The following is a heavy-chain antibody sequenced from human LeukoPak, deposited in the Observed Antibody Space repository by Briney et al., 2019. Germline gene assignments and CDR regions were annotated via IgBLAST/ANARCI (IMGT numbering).Heavy chain of an antibody. V-gene: IGHV3-48*02. Sequence: PGGSLRLSCAASGFTFSTYSMNWVRQAPGEGLEWVSYISSSSSTIFYADSVKGRFTVSRDNAKNSLYLQMSTLRDEDTAVYYCARDHCSGGSCYPDNWGQGTLVTVSS. CDR3: ARDHCSGGSCYPDN. J-gene: IGHJ4*02. D-gene: IGHD2-15*01. CDR2: ISSSSSTI. CDR1: GFTFSTYS.